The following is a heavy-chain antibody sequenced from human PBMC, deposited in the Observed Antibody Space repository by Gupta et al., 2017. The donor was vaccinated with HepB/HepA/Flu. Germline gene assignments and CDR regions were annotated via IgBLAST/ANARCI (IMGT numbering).Heavy chain of an antibody. CDR2: RSSSGESN. D-gene: IGHD6-25*01. V-gene: IGHV3-23*01. CDR1: GFTFNNFP. J-gene: IGHJ4*02. CDR3: AKNAAPLSD. Sequence: EVHLLESGGGLVQPGGSLRLSCAASGFTFNNFPMTWVRRAPGKGLEGLSKRSSSGESNYYADSVKGRFSISRDNSKTTLYLQMSDLRAEDTAVYSCAKNAAPLSDWGQGALVTVST.